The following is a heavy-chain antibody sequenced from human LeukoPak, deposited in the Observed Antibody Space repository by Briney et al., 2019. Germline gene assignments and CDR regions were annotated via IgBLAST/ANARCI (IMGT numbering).Heavy chain of an antibody. CDR2: INSDGSST. Sequence: GGSLRLSCAASGFTFSSYWMHWVRQAPGKGLVWVSRINSDGSSTSYADSVKGRFTISRDNAKNTLYLQMNSLRAEDMAVYYCARDSDYGDLRVFDYWGQGTLVTVSS. CDR1: GFTFSSYW. CDR3: ARDSDYGDLRVFDY. J-gene: IGHJ4*02. V-gene: IGHV3-74*01. D-gene: IGHD4-17*01.